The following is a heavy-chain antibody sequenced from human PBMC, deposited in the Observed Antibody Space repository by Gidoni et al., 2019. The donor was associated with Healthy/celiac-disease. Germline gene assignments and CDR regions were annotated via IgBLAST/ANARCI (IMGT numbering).Heavy chain of an antibody. D-gene: IGHD3-22*01. CDR1: GFTLLSND. V-gene: IGHV3-66*01. CDR2: IYSGGST. CDR3: ARGVEYYYDSSGYYPFDY. J-gene: IGHJ4*02. Sequence: EVQLVESGGGLVQPGGSMRLSCAASGFTLLSNDMCWVRQAPGKGLEWVSVIYSGGSTYYADSVKGRFTISRDNSKNTLYLQMNSLRAEDTAVYYCARGVEYYYDSSGYYPFDYWGQGTLVTVSS.